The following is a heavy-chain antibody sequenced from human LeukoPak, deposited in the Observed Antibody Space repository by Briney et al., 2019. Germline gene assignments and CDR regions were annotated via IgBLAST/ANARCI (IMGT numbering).Heavy chain of an antibody. V-gene: IGHV3-74*01. CDR2: IKSDGRT. J-gene: IGHJ1*01. Sequence: LPGGSLRLSCAAAGFTFSNYWMHWVRQAPGKGLVWVSRIKSDGRTNYADSVKGRFTISRDNAKNTVSLQMNSLRAEDTGVYYCARAPSEIGGYYPEYFRHWGQGTLVTVSS. D-gene: IGHD3-22*01. CDR3: ARAPSEIGGYYPEYFRH. CDR1: GFTFSNYW.